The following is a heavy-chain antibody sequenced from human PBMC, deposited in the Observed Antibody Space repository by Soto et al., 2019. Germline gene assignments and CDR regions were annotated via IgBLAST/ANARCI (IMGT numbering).Heavy chain of an antibody. CDR1: GGTFSNYA. CDR3: AHLSVGGPARSGAFDI. Sequence: QVQLVQSGAEVKKPGSSVKVSCKASGGTFSNYAINGVRQAPGPGLEWMGGIIPMFGTANYAQNYQARVTITADESTSTAHMELSSLRSEDTAVYFCAHLSVGGPARSGAFDIWGQGTMVTVSS. CDR2: IIPMFGTA. D-gene: IGHD2-2*01. J-gene: IGHJ3*02. V-gene: IGHV1-69*01.